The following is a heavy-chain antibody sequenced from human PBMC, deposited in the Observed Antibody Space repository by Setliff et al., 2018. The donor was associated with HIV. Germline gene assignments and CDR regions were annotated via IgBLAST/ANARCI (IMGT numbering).Heavy chain of an antibody. CDR1: GFSFSNNA. CDR2: ISETGTST. J-gene: IGHJ4*02. V-gene: IGHV3-23*01. Sequence: GGYLKLYCVVSGFSFSNNAMSLVRQAPGKGLEWVSGISETGTSTYYANSIKGRFTISRDNSQNTLYLQMNSLRAEDTAVYYCGKVKIAAAGSLDHWGQGALVTVSS. D-gene: IGHD6-13*01. CDR3: GKVKIAAAGSLDH.